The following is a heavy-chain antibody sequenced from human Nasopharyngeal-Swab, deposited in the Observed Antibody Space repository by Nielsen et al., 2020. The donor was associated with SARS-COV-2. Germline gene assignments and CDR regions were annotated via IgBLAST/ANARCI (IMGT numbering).Heavy chain of an antibody. CDR1: GFTFNIYA. V-gene: IGHV3-23*01. Sequence: GESLKISCIASGFTFNIYAMAWVRRTPGRGLQWVSGISASGGSTYYTDSVKGRFAVSRDNSRNTLYLQMHSLRAEDTALYYCAKDDVVRGDAFDIWGQGTMVTVSS. J-gene: IGHJ3*02. CDR2: ISASGGST. CDR3: AKDDVVRGDAFDI. D-gene: IGHD3-10*01.